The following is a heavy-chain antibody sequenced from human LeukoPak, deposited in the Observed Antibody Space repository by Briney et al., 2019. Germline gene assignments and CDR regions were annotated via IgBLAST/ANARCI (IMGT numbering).Heavy chain of an antibody. V-gene: IGHV3-66*01. CDR2: IYSGGTT. CDR1: GFTVSTNY. CDR3: ARDRGGSRSDC. Sequence: HSGGSLRLSCAAPGFTVSTNYMSWVRQAPGKGLEWVSVIYSGGTTYYADSVKGRFTISRDNSKNTLYLQMNSLRAEDTAVYYCARDRGGSRSDCWGQGTLVTVSS. J-gene: IGHJ4*02. D-gene: IGHD6-13*01.